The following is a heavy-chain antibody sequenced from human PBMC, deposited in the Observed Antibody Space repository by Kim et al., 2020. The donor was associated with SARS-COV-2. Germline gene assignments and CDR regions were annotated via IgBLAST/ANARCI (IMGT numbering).Heavy chain of an antibody. Sequence: SVKVSCKASGFTFTSSAVQWVRQARGQRLEWIGWIVVGSGNTNYAQKFQERVTITRDMSTSTAYMELSSLRSEDTAVYYCAAVPIGELLSRPEYGMDVWGQGTTVTVSS. CDR2: IVVGSGNT. D-gene: IGHD3-10*01. CDR3: AAVPIGELLSRPEYGMDV. CDR1: GFTFTSSA. J-gene: IGHJ6*02. V-gene: IGHV1-58*01.